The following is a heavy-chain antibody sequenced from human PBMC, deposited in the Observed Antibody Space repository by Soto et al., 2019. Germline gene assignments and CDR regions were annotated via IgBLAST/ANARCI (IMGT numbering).Heavy chain of an antibody. CDR1: GFTFSSYG. J-gene: IGHJ4*02. CDR3: ARSRQKYSSGWFLFDY. Sequence: QVQLVESGGGVVQPGRSLRLSCAASGFTFSSYGMHWVRQAPGKGLEWVAVIWYDGSNKYYADSVKGRFTISRDNSKNTLHLQMNSLRAEDTAVYYCARSRQKYSSGWFLFDYWGQGTLVTVSS. D-gene: IGHD6-19*01. CDR2: IWYDGSNK. V-gene: IGHV3-33*01.